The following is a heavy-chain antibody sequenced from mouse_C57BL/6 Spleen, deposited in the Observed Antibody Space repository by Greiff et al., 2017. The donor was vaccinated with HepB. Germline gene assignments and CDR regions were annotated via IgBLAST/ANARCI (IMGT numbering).Heavy chain of an antibody. CDR3: AYSNYVGFAY. J-gene: IGHJ3*01. D-gene: IGHD2-5*01. CDR1: GYSITSGYY. V-gene: IGHV3-6*01. Sequence: EVQLQQSGPGLVKPSQSLSLTCSVTGYSITSGYYWNWIRQFPGNKLEWMGYISYDGSNNYNPSSKNRISITRDTSKNQFFLKLNSVTTEDTATYYCAYSNYVGFAYWGQGTLVTVSA. CDR2: ISYDGSN.